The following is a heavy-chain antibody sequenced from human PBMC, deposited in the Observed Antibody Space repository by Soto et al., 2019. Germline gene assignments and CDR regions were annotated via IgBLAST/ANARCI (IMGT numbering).Heavy chain of an antibody. Sequence: SETLSLTCTVSGGSISSYYWSWIRQPPGKGLEWIGEIYYSGSTNYNPSLKSRVTISVDTSKNQFSLKLSSVTAADTAVYYCARMVTVTTDYYYYMDVWGRGTTVTVSS. CDR1: GGSISSYY. V-gene: IGHV4-59*12. J-gene: IGHJ6*03. CDR2: IYYSGST. D-gene: IGHD4-4*01. CDR3: ARMVTVTTDYYYYMDV.